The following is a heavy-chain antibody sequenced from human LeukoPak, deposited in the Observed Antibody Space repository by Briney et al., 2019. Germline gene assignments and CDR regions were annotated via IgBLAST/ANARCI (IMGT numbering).Heavy chain of an antibody. CDR1: GYTFTGYY. CDR2: ISSCNDDI. V-gene: IGHV1-18*04. CDR3: ARGWELDC. J-gene: IGHJ4*02. D-gene: IGHD1-26*01. Sequence: ASVKVSCKASGYTFTGYYMHWVRQAPGQGLEWMGWISSCNDDIDFEQKFQGRVTMTTDTSTSTAYMELRSLRSDDTAVYYCARGWELDCWGQGTLVTVSS.